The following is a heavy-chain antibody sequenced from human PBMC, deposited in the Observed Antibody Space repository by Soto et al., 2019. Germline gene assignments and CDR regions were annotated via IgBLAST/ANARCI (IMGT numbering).Heavy chain of an antibody. Sequence: QITLKESGPTLVKPTQTLTLTCTVSGFSLSTSGVGVTWIRQPPGKAPEWLALIYWNDDKRYSPSLKSRLTITKEPSKNQVVPKITHIDPVDTATYYCSTRPLFDSCGYPDYWGQGTLVTVSS. D-gene: IGHD3-22*01. V-gene: IGHV2-5*01. CDR1: GFSLSTSGVG. J-gene: IGHJ4*02. CDR3: STRPLFDSCGYPDY. CDR2: IYWNDDK.